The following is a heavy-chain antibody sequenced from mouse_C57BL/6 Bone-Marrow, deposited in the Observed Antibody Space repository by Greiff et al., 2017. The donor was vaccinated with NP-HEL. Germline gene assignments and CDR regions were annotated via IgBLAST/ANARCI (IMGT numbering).Heavy chain of an antibody. CDR3: GSSYEYDCAWFGY. Sequence: VQLKESGGDLVKPGGSLKLSCAASGFTFSSYGMSWVRQTPDKRLEWVATISSGGSYTYYPDSVKGRFTISRDTAKNTLYLQMSSLKSEDTALFYWGSSYEYDCAWFGYRGQGTSGPVSA. V-gene: IGHV5-6*01. CDR1: GFTFSSYG. CDR2: ISSGGSYT. J-gene: IGHJ3*01. D-gene: IGHD2-4*01.